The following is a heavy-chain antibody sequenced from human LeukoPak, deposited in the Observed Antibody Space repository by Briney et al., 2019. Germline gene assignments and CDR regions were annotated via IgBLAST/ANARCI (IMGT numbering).Heavy chain of an antibody. CDR1: GFIFTTYW. Sequence: PGGSLRLSCSASGFIFTTYWMHWVREAPGKGLVWVARINSDGSDTYYADSVKGRFTISRDNSKNTVYLQMNSLRAEDTAAYYCTRDLVGATSDFWGQGTLVTVSS. V-gene: IGHV3-74*01. CDR3: TRDLVGATSDF. D-gene: IGHD1-26*01. CDR2: INSDGSDT. J-gene: IGHJ4*02.